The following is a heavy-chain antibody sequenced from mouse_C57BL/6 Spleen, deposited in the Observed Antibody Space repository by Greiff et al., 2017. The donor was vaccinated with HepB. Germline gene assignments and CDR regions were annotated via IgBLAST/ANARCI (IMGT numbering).Heavy chain of an antibody. V-gene: IGHV10-1*01. CDR1: GFSFNTYA. CDR3: VRQDDYDYFDY. CDR2: IRSKSNNYAT. D-gene: IGHD2-4*01. J-gene: IGHJ2*01. Sequence: EVKVEESGGGLVQPKGSLKLSCAASGFSFNTYAMNWVRQAPGKGLEWVARIRSKSNNYATYYADSGKDRFTISRDDSESMLYLQMNNLKTEDTAMYYCVRQDDYDYFDYWGQGTTLTVSS.